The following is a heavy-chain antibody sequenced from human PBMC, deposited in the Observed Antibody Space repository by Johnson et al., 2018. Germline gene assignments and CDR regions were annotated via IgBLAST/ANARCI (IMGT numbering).Heavy chain of an antibody. CDR1: GFTFSSYA. D-gene: IGHD3-9*01. Sequence: VQLVQSGGGVVQPGGSXRLSCAASGFTFSSYAMSWVRQAPGKGLEWVSAISGSGGSTYYADSVKGRFTISSDNSKNTLYLQRNSLRAEDTAVYYCAKDGRLVRYFDWAFIFQHWGQGTLVTVSS. V-gene: IGHV3-23*04. CDR2: ISGSGGST. J-gene: IGHJ1*01. CDR3: AKDGRLVRYFDWAFIFQH.